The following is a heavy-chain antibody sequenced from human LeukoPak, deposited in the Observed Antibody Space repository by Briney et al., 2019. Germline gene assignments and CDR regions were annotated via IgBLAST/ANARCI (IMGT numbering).Heavy chain of an antibody. V-gene: IGHV3-74*01. Sequence: GGSLRLSCAASGFTFSRHWMHWVRQATGKGLVWISRINSDASDTNYADFVKGRFTISKDNAKNTVYLQINSLRDEDTAVYYCARICSSTDCLIPDWGQGTLITVSS. D-gene: IGHD2-2*01. J-gene: IGHJ4*02. CDR2: INSDASDT. CDR1: GFTFSRHW. CDR3: ARICSSTDCLIPD.